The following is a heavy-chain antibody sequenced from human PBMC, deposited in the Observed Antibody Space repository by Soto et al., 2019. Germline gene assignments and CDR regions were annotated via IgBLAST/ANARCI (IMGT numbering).Heavy chain of an antibody. CDR3: ARGDVNWFDP. V-gene: IGHV1-2*02. D-gene: IGHD2-21*02. Sequence: ASVKVSCKASGYSLFGYYMHWVRQAPGQGLEWMGWINPKSGVTNYAQKFQGRVTMTRDTSITTAYMELSSLRSDDTAVYYCARGDVNWFDPWGQGTLVTVSS. J-gene: IGHJ5*02. CDR2: INPKSGVT. CDR1: GYSLFGYY.